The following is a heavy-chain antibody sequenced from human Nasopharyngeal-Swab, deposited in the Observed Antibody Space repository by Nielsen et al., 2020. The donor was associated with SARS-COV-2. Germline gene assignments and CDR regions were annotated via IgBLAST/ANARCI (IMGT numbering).Heavy chain of an antibody. CDR3: AREYSGSYLGVDY. D-gene: IGHD1-26*01. V-gene: IGHV3-11*06. Sequence: GESLKISCAASGFTFSDYYMSWIRQAPGKGLGWVSYISSSSSYTNYADSVKGRFTISRDNAKNSLYLQMNSLRAEDTAVYYCAREYSGSYLGVDYWGQGTLVTVSS. J-gene: IGHJ4*02. CDR1: GFTFSDYY. CDR2: ISSSSSYT.